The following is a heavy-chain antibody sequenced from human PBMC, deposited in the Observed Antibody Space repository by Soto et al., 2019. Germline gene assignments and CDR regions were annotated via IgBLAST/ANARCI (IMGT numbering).Heavy chain of an antibody. V-gene: IGHV3-21*01. J-gene: IGHJ6*02. Sequence: LRLSCAASGFTFSSYSMNWVRQAPGKGLEWVSSISSSSSYIYYADSVKGRFTISRDNAKNSLYLQMNSLRAEDTAVYYCARVRGYCSSTSCPYHYGMDVWGQGTTVTVSS. CDR3: ARVRGYCSSTSCPYHYGMDV. D-gene: IGHD2-2*01. CDR2: ISSSSSYI. CDR1: GFTFSSYS.